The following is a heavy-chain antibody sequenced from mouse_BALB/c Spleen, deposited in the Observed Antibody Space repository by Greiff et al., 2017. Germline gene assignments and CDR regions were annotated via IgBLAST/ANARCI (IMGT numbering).Heavy chain of an antibody. CDR2: ISYDGSN. Sequence: EVQLQQSGPGLVKPSQSLSLTCSVTGYSITSGYYWNCIRQFPGNQLEWIGYISYDGSNNYNPSLKNRISITRDTSKNQFFLKLNSVTTEDTATYYCATMIRPVDYWGQGTTLTVSS. V-gene: IGHV3-6*02. D-gene: IGHD2-4*01. CDR1: GYSITSGYY. CDR3: ATMIRPVDY. J-gene: IGHJ2*01.